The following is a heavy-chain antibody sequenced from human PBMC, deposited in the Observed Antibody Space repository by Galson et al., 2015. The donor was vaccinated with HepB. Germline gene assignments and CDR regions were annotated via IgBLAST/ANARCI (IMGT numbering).Heavy chain of an antibody. CDR1: GGTFSSYT. D-gene: IGHD6-19*01. J-gene: IGHJ4*02. Sequence: SVKVSCKASGGTFSSYTISWVRQAPGQGLEWMGRIIPILGIANYAQKSQGRVTITADKSTSTAYMELSSLRSEDTAVYYCARENSSGWTRFDYWGQGTLVTVSS. CDR3: ARENSSGWTRFDY. CDR2: IIPILGIA. V-gene: IGHV1-69*02.